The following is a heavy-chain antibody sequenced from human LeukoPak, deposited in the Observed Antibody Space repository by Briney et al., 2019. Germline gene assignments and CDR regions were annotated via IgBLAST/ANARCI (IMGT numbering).Heavy chain of an antibody. CDR2: ISASGERT. CDR1: AFTFSNYV. CDR3: AKAGPGTMTFDAFDI. Sequence: GGSLRLSCPASAFTFSNYVMSWVRQAPGKGLEWVSTISASGERTYHADSVRGRFTISRDNSKNTLHLQMNSLRADDTAVYYRAKAGPGTMTFDAFDIWGQGTVVTVSS. D-gene: IGHD3-22*01. V-gene: IGHV3-23*01. J-gene: IGHJ3*02.